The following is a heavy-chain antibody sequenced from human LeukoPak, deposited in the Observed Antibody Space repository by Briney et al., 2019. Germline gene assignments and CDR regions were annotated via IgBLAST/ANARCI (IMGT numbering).Heavy chain of an antibody. D-gene: IGHD1-26*01. CDR3: ARAQSGSSYYFDY. Sequence: SETLSLTCAVSGGSLSGYYWTWIRQPPGKGLEWIGEINHSGSTNYNPSLKSRVTMSVDTSKNQFSLKLSSVTAADTAVYYCARAQSGSSYYFDYWGQGTLVTVSS. CDR1: GGSLSGYY. CDR2: INHSGST. J-gene: IGHJ4*02. V-gene: IGHV4-34*01.